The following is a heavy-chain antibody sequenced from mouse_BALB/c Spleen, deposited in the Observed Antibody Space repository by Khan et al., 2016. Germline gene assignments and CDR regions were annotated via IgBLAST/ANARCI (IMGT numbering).Heavy chain of an antibody. Sequence: VQLVESGPGLVKPSQSLFLACSITGFPITSGYYWIWIRQSPGKPLEWMGYITHSGETFYNPSLQSPISITRETSKNQFFLQLNSVTTEDTAMYYCVGDSYGYWYFDVWGAGTTVTVSS. J-gene: IGHJ1*01. D-gene: IGHD1-1*02. V-gene: IGHV12-3*02. CDR2: ITHSGET. CDR3: VGDSYGYWYFDV. CDR1: GFPITSGYY.